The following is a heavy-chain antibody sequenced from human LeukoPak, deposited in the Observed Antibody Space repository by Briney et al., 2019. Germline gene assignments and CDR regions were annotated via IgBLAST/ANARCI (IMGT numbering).Heavy chain of an antibody. D-gene: IGHD4-23*01. CDR2: IYYSGST. CDR3: ARGYGGVFDY. J-gene: IGHJ4*02. V-gene: IGHV4-59*01. Sequence: PSETLSLTCTVSGGSISSYYWSWIWQPPGKGLEWIGYIYYSGSTNYNPSLKSRVTISVDTSKNQFSLKLSSVTAADTAVYYCARGYGGVFDYWGQGTLVTVSS. CDR1: GGSISSYY.